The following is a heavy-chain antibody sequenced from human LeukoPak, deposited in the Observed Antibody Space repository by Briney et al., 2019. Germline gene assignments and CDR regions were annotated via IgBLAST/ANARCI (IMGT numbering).Heavy chain of an antibody. Sequence: PGGSLRLSCVASGFTFSKYWMHWVRQAPGKGLVRVSRIKSDGSITSYADSVKGRFTISRDNAKNTLYLQMNSLTAEDTAVYYCARDPFYGDADLDYWGQGTLVTVSS. J-gene: IGHJ4*02. CDR1: GFTFSKYW. V-gene: IGHV3-74*01. CDR3: ARDPFYGDADLDY. CDR2: IKSDGSIT. D-gene: IGHD4-17*01.